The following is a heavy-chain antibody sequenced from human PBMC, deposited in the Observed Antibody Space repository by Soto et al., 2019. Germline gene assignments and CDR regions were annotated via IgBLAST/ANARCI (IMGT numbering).Heavy chain of an antibody. D-gene: IGHD3-22*01. V-gene: IGHV4-39*01. CDR2: IYYSGST. Sequence: SETLSLTCTVSGGSISSSNCYWGWLREPPGQGLEWIGTIYYSGSTYYNPPLKSRVTLAVDTSKNQFSLKLSSVTAADTAVYYCARQGTSYYDSSGYYYHYYYGMDVWGQGTTVT. J-gene: IGHJ6*02. CDR1: GGSISSSNCY. CDR3: ARQGTSYYDSSGYYYHYYYGMDV.